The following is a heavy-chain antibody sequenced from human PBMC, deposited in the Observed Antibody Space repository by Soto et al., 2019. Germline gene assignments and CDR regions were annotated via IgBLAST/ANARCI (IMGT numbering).Heavy chain of an antibody. D-gene: IGHD2-15*01. CDR3: ARAAPRYCSGGSCYSGRDY. CDR2: INHSGST. Sequence: SETLSLTCAVYGGSFNGYYWSWIRQPPGKGLEWIGEINHSGSTNYNPSLKSRVTISVDTSKNQFSLKLSSVTAADTAVYYCARAAPRYCSGGSCYSGRDYWDQGTLVTVSS. CDR1: GGSFNGYY. J-gene: IGHJ4*02. V-gene: IGHV4-34*01.